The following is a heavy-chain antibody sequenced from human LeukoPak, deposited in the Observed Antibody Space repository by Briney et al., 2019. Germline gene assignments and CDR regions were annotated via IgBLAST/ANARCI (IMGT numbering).Heavy chain of an antibody. J-gene: IGHJ2*01. CDR2: IYHSGST. V-gene: IGHV4-30-2*01. Sequence: SQTLSLTCAVSGGSISSGGYSWSWIRQPPGKGLEWIGYIYHSGSTYYNPSLKSRVTISVDRSKNQFPLKLSSVTAADTAVYYCARGGYDFWSGPLQFFDLWGRGTLVTVSS. CDR3: ARGGYDFWSGPLQFFDL. D-gene: IGHD3-3*01. CDR1: GGSISSGGYS.